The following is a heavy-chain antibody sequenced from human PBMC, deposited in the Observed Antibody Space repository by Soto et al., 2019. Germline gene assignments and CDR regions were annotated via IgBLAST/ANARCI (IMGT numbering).Heavy chain of an antibody. D-gene: IGHD2-2*01. J-gene: IGHJ5*02. V-gene: IGHV4-39*02. CDR2: IYYSGST. CDR1: GGSISSSSYY. CDR3: ARDFSEWYQLLVSWFDP. Sequence: SETLSLTCTVSGGSISSSSYYWGWIRQPPGKGLEWIGSIYYSGSTYYNPSLKSRVTISVDTSKNQFSLKLSSVTAADTAVYYCARDFSEWYQLLVSWFDPWGQGTLVTVSS.